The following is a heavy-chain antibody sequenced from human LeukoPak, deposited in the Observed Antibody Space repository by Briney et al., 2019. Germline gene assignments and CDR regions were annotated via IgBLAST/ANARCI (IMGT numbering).Heavy chain of an antibody. Sequence: SETLSLTCTVSGGSISSSSYYWGWIRQPPGKGLEWSGSIYYSGSTYYNPSIKSRVTIPVDTSKHQFSLKLSSVTAADTAVYYCARLGLAAAGKPLDYWGQGTLVTVSS. CDR3: ARLGLAAAGKPLDY. V-gene: IGHV4-39*07. D-gene: IGHD6-13*01. CDR2: IYYSGST. J-gene: IGHJ4*02. CDR1: GGSISSSSYY.